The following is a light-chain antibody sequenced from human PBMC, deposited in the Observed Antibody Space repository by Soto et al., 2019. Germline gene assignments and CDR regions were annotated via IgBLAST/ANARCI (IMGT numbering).Light chain of an antibody. CDR1: QSVGTY. CDR3: QQHWNWPQT. CDR2: DVS. V-gene: IGKV3-15*01. Sequence: ETVMTQSPATLSVSPGERATLSCRASQSVGTYLAWYQQKPGQAPRLLIYDVSTRATGIPDRFSGSGSGTDFTLTISSLQPEDFAVYCCQQHWNWPQTFGQGTKVDI. J-gene: IGKJ1*01.